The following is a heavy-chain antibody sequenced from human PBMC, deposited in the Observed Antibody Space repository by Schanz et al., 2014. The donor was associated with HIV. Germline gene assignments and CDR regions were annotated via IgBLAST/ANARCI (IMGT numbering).Heavy chain of an antibody. V-gene: IGHV3-30*19. CDR1: GFTFRNFG. D-gene: IGHD2-21*02. CDR3: AKAAVTDYLDY. Sequence: QEQLVESGGGVVQPGKSLRLSCAASGFTFRNFGMHWVRQAPGKGLEWVAVISYEGSKTYYADSVKGRFTISRDNAKNSLYLQMNSLRTEDTAVYYCAKAAVTDYLDYWGQGTLVTVSS. CDR2: ISYEGSKT. J-gene: IGHJ4*02.